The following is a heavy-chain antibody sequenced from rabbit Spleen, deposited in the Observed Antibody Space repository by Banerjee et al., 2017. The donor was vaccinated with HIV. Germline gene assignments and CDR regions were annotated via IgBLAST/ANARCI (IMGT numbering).Heavy chain of an antibody. V-gene: IGHV1S40*01. D-gene: IGHD1-1*01. J-gene: IGHJ2*01. CDR3: ARNYVNAFDP. CDR1: GFSFSSSYW. Sequence: QSLEESGGDLVKPGASLTLTCTASGFSFSSSYWICWVRQAPGKGLEWIACVYGGSSGTTYYASWAKGRFTISRTSSTTVTLQMTSLTAADTATYFCARNYVNAFDPWGPGTLVTVS. CDR2: VYGGSSGTT.